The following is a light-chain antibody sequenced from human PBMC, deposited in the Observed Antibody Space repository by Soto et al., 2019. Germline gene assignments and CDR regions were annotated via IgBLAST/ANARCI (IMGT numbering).Light chain of an antibody. CDR1: QDISSY. Sequence: DLRMTQSPSSLSASVGDRVTITCQASQDISSYLNWYQQKPGKAPKLLIYDASNLEAGVPSRFSGSGAGTDFTFSISSLQPEDIATYYCQQCNNLPLTFGGGTKVEIK. CDR2: DAS. J-gene: IGKJ4*01. CDR3: QQCNNLPLT. V-gene: IGKV1-33*01.